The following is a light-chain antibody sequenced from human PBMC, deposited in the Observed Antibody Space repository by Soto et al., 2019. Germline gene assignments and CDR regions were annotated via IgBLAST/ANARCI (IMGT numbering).Light chain of an antibody. CDR1: ASNIGSKT. J-gene: IGLJ1*01. CDR3: AAWDDTLDEYV. V-gene: IGLV1-44*01. Sequence: QSVPTQPPSASGTPGQRVTISCSGSASNIGSKTVDWYQHLPGTAPKLLIHRTFQRPSGVPARFSGSKSDTSASLAISGLQSEDEADYYCAAWDDTLDEYVFGTGTKVTVL. CDR2: RTF.